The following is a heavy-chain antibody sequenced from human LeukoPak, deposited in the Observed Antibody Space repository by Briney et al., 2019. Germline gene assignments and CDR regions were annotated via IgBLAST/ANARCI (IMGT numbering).Heavy chain of an antibody. V-gene: IGHV1-8*01. D-gene: IGHD6-19*01. CDR2: MNPNSGNT. Sequence: ASVKVSCKASGYTFTSYDINWVRQATGQGLEWMGWMNPNSGNTGYAQKFQGRVTMTTDTSTSTAYMELRSLRSDDTAVYYCARDPLGIAVAVFFDYWGQGTLVTVSS. J-gene: IGHJ4*02. CDR3: ARDPLGIAVAVFFDY. CDR1: GYTFTSYD.